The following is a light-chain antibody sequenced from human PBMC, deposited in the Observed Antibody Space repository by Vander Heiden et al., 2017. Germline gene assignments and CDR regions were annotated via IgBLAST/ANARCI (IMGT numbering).Light chain of an antibody. Sequence: EIVLTQSPATLSLSPGERATLSCRASQSVGSQLAWYQENPGQAPRLLIYDASNRATGVPARFSGSGSGTDFSLTITRLEPEDFAVYYCQQRSDWPLTFGGGTKVEIK. CDR2: DAS. J-gene: IGKJ4*01. CDR1: QSVGSQ. CDR3: QQRSDWPLT. V-gene: IGKV3-11*01.